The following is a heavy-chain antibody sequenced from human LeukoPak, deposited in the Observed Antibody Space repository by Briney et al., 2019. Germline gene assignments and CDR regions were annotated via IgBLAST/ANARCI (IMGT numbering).Heavy chain of an antibody. Sequence: GGSLRLSCAASGFTFSSYEMNWVRQAPGKGLEWVSYISSSGSTIYYADSVKGRFTISRDNAKNSLYLQMNSLRAEDAAVYYCARDGVYSSSSPDYWGQGTLVTVSS. J-gene: IGHJ4*02. CDR2: ISSSGSTI. V-gene: IGHV3-48*03. CDR3: ARDGVYSSSSPDY. D-gene: IGHD6-6*01. CDR1: GFTFSSYE.